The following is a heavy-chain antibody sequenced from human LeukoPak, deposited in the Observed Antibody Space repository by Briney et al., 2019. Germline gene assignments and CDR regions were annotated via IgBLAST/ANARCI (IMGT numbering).Heavy chain of an antibody. J-gene: IGHJ3*02. Sequence: SHPLSLTCTVSGRSISSGDYYWSWIRKPPAKGGEWIGYIYYTGHTYYNPSLASRVTISVDTSNNQYSLKLSTVTAADAAVYYCSRDRLSVGKFRHDAFDIWGQGTMVTVSS. V-gene: IGHV4-30-4*01. CDR3: SRDRLSVGKFRHDAFDI. D-gene: IGHD3-10*01. CDR2: IYYTGHT. CDR1: GRSISSGDYY.